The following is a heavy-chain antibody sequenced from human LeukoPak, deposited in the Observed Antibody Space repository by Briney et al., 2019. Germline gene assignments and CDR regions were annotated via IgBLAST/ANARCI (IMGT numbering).Heavy chain of an antibody. J-gene: IGHJ5*02. D-gene: IGHD2-15*01. V-gene: IGHV1-18*01. CDR1: GYTFTSYG. CDR2: ISACNGNT. CDR3: ARGIGYCSGGSCSWWFDP. Sequence: GASVKVSCKASGYTFTSYGISWVRQAPGQGLEWMGWISACNGNTNYAQKLQGRVTMTTDTSTSTAYMELRSLRSDDTAVYYCARGIGYCSGGSCSWWFDPWGQGTLVTVSS.